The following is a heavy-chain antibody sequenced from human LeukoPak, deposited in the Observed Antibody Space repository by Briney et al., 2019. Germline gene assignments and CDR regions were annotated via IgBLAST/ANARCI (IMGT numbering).Heavy chain of an antibody. CDR2: INPNSGGT. CDR1: GYTFTGYY. D-gene: IGHD3-22*01. J-gene: IGHJ4*02. V-gene: IGHV1-2*02. CDR3: ARVPRYYDSSGYWGD. Sequence: ASVKVSCKASGYTFTGYYMHWVRQAPGQALEWMGWINPNSGGTNYAQKFQGRVTMTRDTSISTAYMELSRLRSDDTAVYYCARVPRYYDSSGYWGDWGQGTLVTVSS.